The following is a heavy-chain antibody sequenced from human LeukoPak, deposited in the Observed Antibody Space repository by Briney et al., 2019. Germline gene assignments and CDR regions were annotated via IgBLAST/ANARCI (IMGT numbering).Heavy chain of an antibody. CDR1: GGTFSSYA. CDR3: ARSQYSSGWYPHFDY. Sequence: SVKVSCKASGGTFSSYAISGVRQAPGQGLELMGKIIPIFGTANYAQKFQGRVTITADESTSTAYMELSSLGSEDTAVYYCARSQYSSGWYPHFDYWGQGTLVTVSS. D-gene: IGHD6-19*01. J-gene: IGHJ4*02. V-gene: IGHV1-69*13. CDR2: IIPIFGTA.